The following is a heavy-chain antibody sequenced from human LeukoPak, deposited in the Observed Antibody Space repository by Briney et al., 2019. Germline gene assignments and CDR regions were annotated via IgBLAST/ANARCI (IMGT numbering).Heavy chain of an antibody. J-gene: IGHJ4*02. Sequence: GGSLRLSCAASGFRFSTYTMNWARQAPGKGLEWVSSISGSGSYIYYSDSVKGRFTISRDNAKNSLSLQMNSLRAEDTAIYYCASHFWNYYRIDYWGQGILVTVSS. CDR1: GFRFSTYT. CDR2: ISGSGSYI. CDR3: ASHFWNYYRIDY. D-gene: IGHD3-3*02. V-gene: IGHV3-21*01.